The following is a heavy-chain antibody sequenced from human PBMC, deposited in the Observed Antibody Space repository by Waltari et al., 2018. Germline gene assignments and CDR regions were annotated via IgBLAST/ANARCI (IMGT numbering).Heavy chain of an antibody. CDR1: GYTFTTYY. V-gene: IGHV1-46*01. CDR2: SHPRGGST. D-gene: IGHD6-6*01. Sequence: QVQLVQSGAEVKKPGASVKVSCEASGYTFTTYYMHWVRQAPGQGLEWMGVSHPRGGSTDYAQRFQCRGTMTRDTSTSTVYMELSSLKSEDTAVYDCARESIAARTFGYWGQGTLVTVSS. CDR3: ARESIAARTFGY. J-gene: IGHJ4*02.